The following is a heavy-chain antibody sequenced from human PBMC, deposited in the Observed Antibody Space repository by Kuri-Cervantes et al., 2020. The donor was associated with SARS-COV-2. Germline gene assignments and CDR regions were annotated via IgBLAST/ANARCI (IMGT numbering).Heavy chain of an antibody. V-gene: IGHV4-61*01. Sequence: GSLRLSCTVSGGSVSRGSYYWSWIRQPPGKGLEWIGYIYYSGSTNYNPSLKSRVTISVDTSKNQFSLKLRSVTAADTAVYYCAREWDYYIDYWGQGTLVTVSS. CDR3: AREWDYYIDY. D-gene: IGHD1-7*01. CDR2: IYYSGST. J-gene: IGHJ4*02. CDR1: GGSVSRGSYY.